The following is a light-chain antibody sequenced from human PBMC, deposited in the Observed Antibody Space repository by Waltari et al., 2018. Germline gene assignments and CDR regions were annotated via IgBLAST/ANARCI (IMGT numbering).Light chain of an antibody. V-gene: IGKV3-20*01. CDR2: GAS. Sequence: ESVLTQSPGSLSSSPGDRVTLSCRASQSVSRALSWYQLNPGQAPRLRIFGASNRATGITDRFSGSGSETDFSLTISRLEPEDFAVYYCQHYVRLPATFGRGTKVEIK. CDR1: QSVSRAL. CDR3: QHYVRLPAT. J-gene: IGKJ1*01.